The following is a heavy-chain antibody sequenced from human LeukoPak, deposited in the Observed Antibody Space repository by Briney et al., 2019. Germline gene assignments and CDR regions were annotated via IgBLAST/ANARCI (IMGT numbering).Heavy chain of an antibody. CDR1: GFTFSSYW. Sequence: QPGGSLRLSCAASGFTFSSYWMSWVRQAPGKGLEWVANIKQDGSEKYYVDSVKGRFTISRDNAKNSLHLQMNGLRAEDTAVYYCARDGSSGWHGAVDYWGQGTLVTVSS. CDR3: ARDGSSGWHGAVDY. D-gene: IGHD6-19*01. CDR2: IKQDGSEK. V-gene: IGHV3-7*01. J-gene: IGHJ4*02.